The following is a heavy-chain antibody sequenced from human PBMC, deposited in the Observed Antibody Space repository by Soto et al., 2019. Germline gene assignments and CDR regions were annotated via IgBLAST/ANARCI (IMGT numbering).Heavy chain of an antibody. J-gene: IGHJ3*02. V-gene: IGHV5-51*01. D-gene: IGHD3-16*02. CDR3: ARQRVITFGGVIAADAFDI. CDR2: IYPGDSDT. CDR1: GYSFTSYW. Sequence: EVQLVQSGAVVKKPGESLKISCKGSGYSFTSYWIGWVRQMPGKGLEWMGIIYPGDSDTRYSPSFQGQVTISADKSISTAYLQWSSLKASDTVMYYCARQRVITFGGVIAADAFDIWGQGTMVTVSS.